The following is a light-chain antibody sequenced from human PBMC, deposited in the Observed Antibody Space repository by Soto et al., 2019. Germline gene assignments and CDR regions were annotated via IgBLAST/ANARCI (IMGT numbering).Light chain of an antibody. CDR1: SSDVGGYNF. CDR3: CSYAGTHNSVI. V-gene: IGLV2-11*01. Sequence: QSVLTQPRSVSGSPGQSVTISCTGTSSDVGGYNFVSWYQQHPDEAPKLMIYDVTKRPSGVPDRFSGSKSGNTASLTISGLQAEDEADYYCCSYAGTHNSVIFGGGTKVTVL. J-gene: IGLJ2*01. CDR2: DVT.